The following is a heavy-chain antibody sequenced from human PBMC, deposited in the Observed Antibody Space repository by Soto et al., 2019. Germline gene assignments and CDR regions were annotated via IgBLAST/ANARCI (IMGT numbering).Heavy chain of an antibody. CDR3: AREDCSGGSCSHFDY. D-gene: IGHD2-15*01. J-gene: IGHJ4*02. Sequence: PSETLSLTCAVYGETFSGFYWSWIRQPPGKGLEWIGEVNHSGNTNYNPSLKSRVTISADTSKNQFSLNLRSVTAADTAIYYCAREDCSGGSCSHFDYWSQGTLVTVSS. CDR2: VNHSGNT. V-gene: IGHV4-34*01. CDR1: GETFSGFY.